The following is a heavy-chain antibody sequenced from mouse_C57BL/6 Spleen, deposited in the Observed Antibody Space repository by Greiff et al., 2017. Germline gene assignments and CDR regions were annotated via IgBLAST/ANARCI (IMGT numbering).Heavy chain of an antibody. J-gene: IGHJ3*01. V-gene: IGHV3-6*01. CDR3: ARDKGWLLRPFAY. CDR1: GYSITSGYY. Sequence: EVQLQESGPGLVKPSQSLSLTCSVTGYSITSGYYWHWIRQFPGNKLEWMGYISYDGSNNYNPSLKNRISITRDTSKNQFFLKLNSVTTEDTATYYCARDKGWLLRPFAYGGQGTLVTGSA. CDR2: ISYDGSN. D-gene: IGHD2-3*01.